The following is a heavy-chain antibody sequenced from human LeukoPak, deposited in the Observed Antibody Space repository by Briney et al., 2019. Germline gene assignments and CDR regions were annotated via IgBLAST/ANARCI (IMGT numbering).Heavy chain of an antibody. Sequence: PSGTLSLTCAVSGGSISSSNWWSWVRQPPGKGLEWIGEIYHSGSTNYNPSLKSRVTISVDKSKNQFSLRLTSVTVADTAVYYCARGVRIAASGTWFDPWGQGTLVTVSS. J-gene: IGHJ5*02. CDR3: ARGVRIAASGTWFDP. CDR2: IYHSGST. CDR1: GGSISSSNW. D-gene: IGHD6-13*01. V-gene: IGHV4-4*02.